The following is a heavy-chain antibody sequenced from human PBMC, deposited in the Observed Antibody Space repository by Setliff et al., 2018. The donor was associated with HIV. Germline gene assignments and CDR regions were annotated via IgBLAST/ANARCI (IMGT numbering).Heavy chain of an antibody. V-gene: IGHV3-30-3*01. Sequence: GGSLRLSCAGSGFTFSIYTMNWVRQAPGKGLEWVAVISYDGSNKYYADSVKGRFTISRDNSKNTLYLQMNSLRVEDTAVYYCARETMYDSRGYLSHYFDYWGQGTPVTVSS. J-gene: IGHJ4*02. CDR3: ARETMYDSRGYLSHYFDY. CDR1: GFTFSIYT. D-gene: IGHD3-22*01. CDR2: ISYDGSNK.